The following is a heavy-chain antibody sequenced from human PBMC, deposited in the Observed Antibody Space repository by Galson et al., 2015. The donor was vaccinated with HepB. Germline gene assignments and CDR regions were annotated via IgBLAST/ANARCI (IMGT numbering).Heavy chain of an antibody. J-gene: IGHJ3*02. CDR1: GFTVSSNY. D-gene: IGHD6-13*01. Sequence: SLRLSCAASGFTVSSNYMSWVRQAPGKGLEWVSVIYSGGSTYYADSVKGRFTISRDNSKNTLYLQMNSLRAEDTAVYYCARDRSAAGRIGAFDIWGQGTMVTVSS. V-gene: IGHV3-66*01. CDR2: IYSGGST. CDR3: ARDRSAAGRIGAFDI.